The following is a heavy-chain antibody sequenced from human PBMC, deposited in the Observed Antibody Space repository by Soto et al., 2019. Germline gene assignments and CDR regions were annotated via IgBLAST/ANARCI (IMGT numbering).Heavy chain of an antibody. CDR1: GGSISSYY. CDR3: ARRHSSPFFDY. CDR2: IYYSGST. Sequence: SETLSLTCTVSGGSISSYYWGWIRQPPGKGLEWIANIYYSGSTYYNPSLKSRVTISVDTSKNQFSLKLNSVTAADTAVYYCARRHSSPFFDYWGQGTLVTVSS. V-gene: IGHV4-39*01. D-gene: IGHD6-13*01. J-gene: IGHJ4*02.